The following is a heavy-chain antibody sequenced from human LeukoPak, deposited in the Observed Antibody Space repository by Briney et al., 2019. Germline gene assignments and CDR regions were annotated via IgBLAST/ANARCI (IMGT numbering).Heavy chain of an antibody. CDR3: ARNSTSGFFDY. Sequence: SETLSLTCSVSVSGASISNYYWSWIRQPPGKGLEWIGYIYNSGITNYKSSLKSRVTISVDTSRNQFSLKLRSVTAADTAVYYCARNSTSGFFDYWGQGTLATVSS. D-gene: IGHD2/OR15-2a*01. V-gene: IGHV4-59*01. CDR2: IYNSGIT. CDR1: GASISNYY. J-gene: IGHJ4*02.